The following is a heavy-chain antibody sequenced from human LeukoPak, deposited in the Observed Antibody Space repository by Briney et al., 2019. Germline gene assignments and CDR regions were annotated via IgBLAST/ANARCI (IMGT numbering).Heavy chain of an antibody. Sequence: GGSLRLSCSASGFTFSDYGMHWVRQAPGKGLEYVSAISGDGHSTYYADSLKGRFTISRDNSRKTLYLQMSSLRVEDTAVYYCARIAAAGTADYWGHGTLVTVSS. J-gene: IGHJ4*01. CDR2: ISGDGHST. CDR3: ARIAAAGTADY. CDR1: GFTFSDYG. D-gene: IGHD6-13*01. V-gene: IGHV3-64D*09.